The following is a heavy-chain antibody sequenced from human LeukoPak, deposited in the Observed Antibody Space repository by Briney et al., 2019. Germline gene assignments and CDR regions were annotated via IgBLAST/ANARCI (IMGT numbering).Heavy chain of an antibody. CDR1: GFTFGDYV. CDR2: ISGSGGST. CDR3: AKSRYSSSSVPFDY. Sequence: GGSLRLSCTASGFTFGDYVMSWVRQAPGKGLEWVSAISGSGGSTYYADSVKGRFTISRDNSKNTLYLQMNSLRAEDTAVYYCAKSRYSSSSVPFDYWGQGTLVTVSS. V-gene: IGHV3-23*01. D-gene: IGHD6-6*01. J-gene: IGHJ4*02.